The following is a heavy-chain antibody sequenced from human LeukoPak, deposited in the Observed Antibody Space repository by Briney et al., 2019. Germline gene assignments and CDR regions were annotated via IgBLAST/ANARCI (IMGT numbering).Heavy chain of an antibody. CDR1: GYTFNAYY. V-gene: IGHV1-2*06. CDR3: ARGDSGDYHYGKLFDP. Sequence: ASVKVSCKASGYTFNAYYVHWVRQAPGQGLEWIGRINPNSGVTNYAQNFQGRVTMTRDTSISTVYVEVSTLRSDDTAFYYCARGDSGDYHYGKLFDPWGQGTLVIVSS. J-gene: IGHJ5*02. CDR2: INPNSGVT. D-gene: IGHD3-22*01.